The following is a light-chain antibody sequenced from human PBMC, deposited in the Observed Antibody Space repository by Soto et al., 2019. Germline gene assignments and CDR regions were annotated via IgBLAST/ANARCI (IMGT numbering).Light chain of an antibody. CDR2: DAS. CDR3: QQRSNWPPIT. J-gene: IGKJ3*01. Sequence: EIVLTQSPATLSLSPGERATLSCRASQSVSSYLAWFQHKPGQAPRLLIYDASNRATGIPARFSGSGSGTDFTLTISSLEPEDFAVYYCQQRSNWPPITFGPGTKVDIK. CDR1: QSVSSY. V-gene: IGKV3-11*01.